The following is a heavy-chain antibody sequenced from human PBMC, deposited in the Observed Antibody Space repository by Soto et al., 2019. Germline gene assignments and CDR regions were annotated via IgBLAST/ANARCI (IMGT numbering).Heavy chain of an antibody. CDR2: LIPLFGTT. Sequence: VQLVQSGAEVKKPGSSVKVSCEASGGTFSGHAISWVQQAPGQGPEWMGGLIPLFGTTQHAQNFQDRLTITADKSTSTAYMELTSLRFEDTAIYYCARGPNWGYRFDSWGQGTLVTVSS. D-gene: IGHD7-27*01. J-gene: IGHJ4*02. V-gene: IGHV1-69*06. CDR3: ARGPNWGYRFDS. CDR1: GGTFSGHA.